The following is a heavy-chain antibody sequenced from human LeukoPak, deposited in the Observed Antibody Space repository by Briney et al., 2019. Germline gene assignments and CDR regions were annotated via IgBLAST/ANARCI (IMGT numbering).Heavy chain of an antibody. V-gene: IGHV7-4-1*02. Sequence: ASVKVSCKASGYTFTSYAMNWVRQAPGQGLEWMGWINTNTGNPTYAQGFTGRFVFSLDTSASTAYLQISSLKAEDTAVYYCARPPYTGVGATYYFDYWGQGTLVTVSS. CDR3: ARPPYTGVGATYYFDY. J-gene: IGHJ4*02. CDR2: INTNTGNP. CDR1: GYTFTSYA. D-gene: IGHD1-26*01.